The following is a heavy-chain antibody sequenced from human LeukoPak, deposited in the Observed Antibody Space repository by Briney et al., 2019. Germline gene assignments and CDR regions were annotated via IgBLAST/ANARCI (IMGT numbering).Heavy chain of an antibody. CDR3: ARVGRGDTMIVVLTRPEVFDY. D-gene: IGHD3-22*01. Sequence: PSETLSLTCNVSGGSVSSTNYYWGWIRQPPGKGLEWIGSIYYSGSTYYNPSLKSRVTISVDTSKNHFSLKLRSVTAADTAVYYCARVGRGDTMIVVLTRPEVFDYWGQGTLVTVSS. CDR2: IYYSGST. CDR1: GGSVSSTNYY. V-gene: IGHV4-39*07. J-gene: IGHJ4*02.